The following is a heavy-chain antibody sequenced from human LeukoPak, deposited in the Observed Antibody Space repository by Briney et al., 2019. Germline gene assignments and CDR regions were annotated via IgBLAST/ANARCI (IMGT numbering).Heavy chain of an antibody. V-gene: IGHV4-34*01. Sequence: SETLSLTCAVYGGSFSGYYWSWIRQPPGKGLEWIGEINHSGSTNYNPSLKSRVTISVDTSKNQFSLKLSSVTAADTAVYYCASTRGDCSSTSCYFDYWGQGTLVTVSS. CDR3: ASTRGDCSSTSCYFDY. CDR2: INHSGST. D-gene: IGHD2-2*01. J-gene: IGHJ4*02. CDR1: GGSFSGYY.